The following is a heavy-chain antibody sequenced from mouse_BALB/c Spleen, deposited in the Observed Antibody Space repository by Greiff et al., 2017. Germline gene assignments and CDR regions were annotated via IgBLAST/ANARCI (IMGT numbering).Heavy chain of an antibody. D-gene: IGHD2-14*01. J-gene: IGHJ4*01. V-gene: IGHV5-17*02. CDR3: ARYYRYDYYAMDY. Sequence: EVKVVESGGGLVQPGGSRKLSCAASGFTFSSFGMHWVRQAPEKGLEWVAYISSGSSTIYYADTVKGRFTISRDNPKNTLFLQMTSLRSEDTAMYYCARYYRYDYYAMDYWGQGTSVTVSS. CDR1: GFTFSSFG. CDR2: ISSGSSTI.